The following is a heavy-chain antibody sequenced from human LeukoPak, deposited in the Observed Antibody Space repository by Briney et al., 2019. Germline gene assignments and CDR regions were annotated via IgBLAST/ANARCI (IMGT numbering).Heavy chain of an antibody. J-gene: IGHJ4*02. D-gene: IGHD6-13*01. V-gene: IGHV3-53*01. CDR1: GFTVGSNY. CDR2: IYSGGST. Sequence: GGSLRLSCAASGFTVGSNYMTWVRQAPGRGLEWVSVIYSGGSTYYADSVKGRFTISRDNSKNTLYLQMNSLRTEDTAVYYCARSIAVGGNFDYWGQGTLVTVSS. CDR3: ARSIAVGGNFDY.